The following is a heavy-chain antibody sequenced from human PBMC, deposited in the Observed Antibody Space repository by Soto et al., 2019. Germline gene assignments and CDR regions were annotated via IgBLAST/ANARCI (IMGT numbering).Heavy chain of an antibody. CDR3: ARRKERSGPNYFDY. Sequence: QVQLVQSGAEVKKPGASVKVSCKASGYTFTTYDINWVRQAPGQGREWMGWMNPYTGKAGYAQKFQGRVTMTRDNSISTAYMELSGLRSEDTAVYYCARRKERSGPNYFDYWGQGTLVTVSS. D-gene: IGHD6-25*01. J-gene: IGHJ4*02. CDR1: GYTFTTYD. CDR2: MNPYTGKA. V-gene: IGHV1-8*01.